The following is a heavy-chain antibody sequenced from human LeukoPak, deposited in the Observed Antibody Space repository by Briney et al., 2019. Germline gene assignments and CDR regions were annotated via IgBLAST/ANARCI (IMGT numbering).Heavy chain of an antibody. CDR1: GFRFSSYD. Sequence: GGSLRLSCVGSGFRFSSYDMNWVRQAPGRGLEWLSYLTRTSSATWYADSVKGRFTIFRDNAKSSLYLQMNSLRVEDTAVYYCATGGSEYRSDWFDSWGQEPWLTSPQ. CDR3: ATGGSEYRSDWFDS. V-gene: IGHV3-48*01. D-gene: IGHD5-18*01. J-gene: IGHJ5*01. CDR2: LTRTSSAT.